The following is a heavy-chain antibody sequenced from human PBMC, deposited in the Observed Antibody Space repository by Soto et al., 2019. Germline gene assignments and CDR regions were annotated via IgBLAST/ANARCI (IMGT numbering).Heavy chain of an antibody. CDR1: GGTFSSYT. V-gene: IGHV1-69*08. CDR2: IIPILGIA. D-gene: IGHD3-22*01. CDR3: ARDMGSGGSGYPLFDY. J-gene: IGHJ4*02. Sequence: QVQLVQSGAEVKKPGSSVKVSCKASGGTFSSYTISWVRQAPGQGLEWMGRIIPILGIANYAQKFQGRVTITADKSTSTAYMELSSLRSEDTAVYYCARDMGSGGSGYPLFDYWGQGTLVTVSS.